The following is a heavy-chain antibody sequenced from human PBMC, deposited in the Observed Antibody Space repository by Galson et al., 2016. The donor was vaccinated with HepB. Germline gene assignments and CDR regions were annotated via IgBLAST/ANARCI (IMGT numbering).Heavy chain of an antibody. J-gene: IGHJ5*01. CDR2: INHTGFT. D-gene: IGHD2-15*01. CDR3: ARVVVAAKTLFDP. Sequence: SETLSLTCGVSGGSFSAYYWSWIRQSPGKGLEWIGEINHTGFTKYSPSLKSRVTISVDTSKNQFSLKLSSMTAADTAVYYCARVVVAAKTLFDPWGQGTLVTVSS. CDR1: GGSFSAYY. V-gene: IGHV4-34*01.